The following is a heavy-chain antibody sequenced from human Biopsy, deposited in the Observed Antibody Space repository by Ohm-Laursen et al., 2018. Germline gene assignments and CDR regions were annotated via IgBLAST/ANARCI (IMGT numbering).Heavy chain of an antibody. J-gene: IGHJ3*02. CDR1: GGSVSSGSYY. D-gene: IGHD5-12*01. V-gene: IGHV4-61*01. CDR2: IYYSGST. Sequence: GTLSLTCTVSGGSVSSGSYYWSWIRQPPGKGLERIGYIYYSGSTNYNPSLKSRVTISVDTSRNQFSLKLSSVTAADTAVYYCAGRPWPNAFDIWGHGTMVTVSS. CDR3: AGRPWPNAFDI.